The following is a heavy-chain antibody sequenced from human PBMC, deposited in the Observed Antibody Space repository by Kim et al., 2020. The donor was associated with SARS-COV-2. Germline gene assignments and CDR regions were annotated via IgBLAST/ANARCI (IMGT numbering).Heavy chain of an antibody. CDR2: ISGSDGST. J-gene: IGHJ6*02. CDR1: RFTFSSYA. CDR3: AKDWQHLTRGHYYYYGMDL. V-gene: IGHV3-23*01. D-gene: IGHD6-13*01. Sequence: GGSLRLSCAASRFTFSSYAMSWVRQAPGKGLEWVSAISGSDGSTYYADSVKGRFTISRDNSKNPLYLQMNSLRAEDTAVYFCAKDWQHLTRGHYYYYGMDLWGQGTTVTVSS.